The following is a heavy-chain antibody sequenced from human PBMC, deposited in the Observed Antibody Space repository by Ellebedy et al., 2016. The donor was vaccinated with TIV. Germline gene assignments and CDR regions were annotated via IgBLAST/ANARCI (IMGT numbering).Heavy chain of an antibody. Sequence: MPSETLSLTCTVSGDSISSSTYYWGWIRQPPGKGLEWIGTINNNGDIYYNPSPQCRVTISVDTSKNHFSLKVTSVTAADTAVYYCARGLGYFDYWGQGTLVTVSS. CDR1: GDSISSSTYY. CDR2: INNNGDI. V-gene: IGHV4-39*07. D-gene: IGHD7-27*01. CDR3: ARGLGYFDY. J-gene: IGHJ4*02.